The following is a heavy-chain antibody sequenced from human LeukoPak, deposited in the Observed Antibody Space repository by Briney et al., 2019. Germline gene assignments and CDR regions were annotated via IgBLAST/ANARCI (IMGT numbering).Heavy chain of an antibody. J-gene: IGHJ4*02. CDR3: ARFSSGWSPSGFDY. V-gene: IGHV3-74*01. CDR2: INSDGTTT. D-gene: IGHD6-19*01. CDR1: GFTFSSYW. Sequence: PWGSLRLSCAASGFTFSSYWMHRVCQGPGKELTWVSHINSDGTTTNYADSMKGRFTISRDNAKNTLYLQMNSLRVEDTAVYYCARFSSGWSPSGFDYWGQGTLVTVSS.